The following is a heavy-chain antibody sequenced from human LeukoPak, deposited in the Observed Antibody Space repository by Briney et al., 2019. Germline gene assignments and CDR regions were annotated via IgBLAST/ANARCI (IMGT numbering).Heavy chain of an antibody. CDR2: ISSAGNT. D-gene: IGHD7-27*01. Sequence: ASVKVSCKASGYIFSNYGISWVRQAPGHGLEWMGWISSAGNTNYAPKFQDRATMTTDTSTSTAYIELRSLRFDDTAVYYCARDFAWGSGGAPIDDNWLDPWGQGTLVTVSS. CDR3: ARDFAWGSGGAPIDDNWLDP. J-gene: IGHJ5*02. CDR1: GYIFSNYG. V-gene: IGHV1-18*01.